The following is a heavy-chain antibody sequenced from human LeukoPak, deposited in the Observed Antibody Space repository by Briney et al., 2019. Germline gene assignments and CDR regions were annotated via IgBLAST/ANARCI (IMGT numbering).Heavy chain of an antibody. V-gene: IGHV1-69*13. CDR1: GGTFNSYT. D-gene: IGHD1-1*01. CDR3: TREPWYNWNDGYYYYYMDV. CDR2: IIPIFGRT. J-gene: IGHJ6*03. Sequence: SVKVSCKASGGTFNSYTISWVRQAPGQGLEWMGGIIPIFGRTNYAQKFQGRVTITADESTSTAYMELSSLRSEDTAVYYCTREPWYNWNDGYYYYYMDVWGKGTTVTASS.